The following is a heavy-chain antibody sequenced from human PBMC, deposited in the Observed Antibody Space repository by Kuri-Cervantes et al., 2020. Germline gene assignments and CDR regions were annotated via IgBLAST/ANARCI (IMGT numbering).Heavy chain of an antibody. CDR1: GFTFSSYS. CDR2: ISSSSSTI. CDR3: ASVYSYGYIPL. Sequence: GGSLRLSCAASGFTFSSYSMNWVRQAPGKGLEWVSYISSSSSTIYYADSVKGRFTISRDNAKNSLYLQMSSLRDEDTAVYYCASVYSYGYIPLWGQGTLVTVSS. D-gene: IGHD5-18*01. J-gene: IGHJ4*02. V-gene: IGHV3-48*02.